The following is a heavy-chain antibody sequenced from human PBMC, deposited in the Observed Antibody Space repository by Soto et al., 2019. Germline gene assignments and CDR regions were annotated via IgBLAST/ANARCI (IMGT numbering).Heavy chain of an antibody. J-gene: IGHJ6*02. CDR3: ARAGSIAVAGYYYYGMDV. D-gene: IGHD6-19*01. V-gene: IGHV1-2*04. Sequence: ASVKVSCKASGYTFTSYGIIWVRQAPGQGLEWMGWINPNSGGTNYAQKFQGWVTMTRDTSISTAYMELSRLRSDDTAVYYCARAGSIAVAGYYYYGMDVWGQGTTVTVSS. CDR1: GYTFTSYG. CDR2: INPNSGGT.